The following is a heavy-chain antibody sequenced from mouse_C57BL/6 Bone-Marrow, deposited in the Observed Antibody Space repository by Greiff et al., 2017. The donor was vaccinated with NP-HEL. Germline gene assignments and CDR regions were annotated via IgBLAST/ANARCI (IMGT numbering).Heavy chain of an antibody. D-gene: IGHD2-3*01. V-gene: IGHV1-85*01. CDR2: IYPRDGST. J-gene: IGHJ4*01. CDR3: ARYDGYYLYAMDY. CDR1: GYTFPSYD. Sequence: QVQLQQSGPELVKPGASVKLSCKASGYTFPSYDINWVRQRPGQGLEWVGSIYPRDGSTKYTEKFKGQATLTVDTSSSTAYMELHSLTSEDSAVYFCARYDGYYLYAMDYGGQGTSVTVSS.